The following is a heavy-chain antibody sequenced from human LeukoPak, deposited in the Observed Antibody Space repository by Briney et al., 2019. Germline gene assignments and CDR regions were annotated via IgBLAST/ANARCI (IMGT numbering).Heavy chain of an antibody. Sequence: SQTPSLTCTVSGGSISSGGYYWSWIRQHPGKGLEWIGYIYYSGSTYYNPSLKSRVTVSVDTSKNQFSLKLSSVTAADTAVYYCARDRASPTYDSSGYRINWFDPWGQGTLVTVSS. V-gene: IGHV4-31*03. D-gene: IGHD3-22*01. CDR2: IYYSGST. J-gene: IGHJ5*02. CDR1: GGSISSGGYY. CDR3: ARDRASPTYDSSGYRINWFDP.